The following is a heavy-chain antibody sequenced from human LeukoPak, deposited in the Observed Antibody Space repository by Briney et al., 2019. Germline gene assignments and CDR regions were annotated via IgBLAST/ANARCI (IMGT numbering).Heavy chain of an antibody. CDR2: ISAYSGNT. CDR1: GYTFTSYG. J-gene: IGHJ4*02. V-gene: IGHV1-18*01. D-gene: IGHD6-13*01. CDR3: ARIQKQQLAQPIDY. Sequence: ASVKVSCKASGYTFTSYGISWVRQAPGQGLEWMGWISAYSGNTNYAQKLQGRVTMTTDTSTSTAYMELRSLRSDDTAVYYCARIQKQQLAQPIDYWGQGTLVTVSS.